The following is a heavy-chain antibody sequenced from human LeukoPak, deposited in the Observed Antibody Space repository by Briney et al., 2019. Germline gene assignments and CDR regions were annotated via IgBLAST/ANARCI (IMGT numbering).Heavy chain of an antibody. V-gene: IGHV4-34*01. CDR1: GGSFSGYY. J-gene: IGHJ6*03. D-gene: IGHD5-12*01. CDR3: ARGQVEVATSIYYYYYYYMDV. Sequence: SETLSLTCAVYGGSFSGYYWSWIRQPPGKGLEWIGEINHSGSTNYNPSLKSRVTISVDTSKNQFSLKLSSVTAADTAVYYCARGQVEVATSIYYYYYYYMDVWGKGTTVTVPS. CDR2: INHSGST.